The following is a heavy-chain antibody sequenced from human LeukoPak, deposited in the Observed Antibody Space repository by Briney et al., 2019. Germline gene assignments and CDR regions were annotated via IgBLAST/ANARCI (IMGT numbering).Heavy chain of an antibody. V-gene: IGHV4-59*01. Sequence: PSETLSLTCTVSGGSISSYYWSWIRQPPGKGLEWIGYIYYSENTNYNPSLKSRVTISVDTSKNQFSLKLSSVTAADTAMYYCARDKGEYYDSSGYLDYWGQGTLVTVSS. CDR1: GGSISSYY. J-gene: IGHJ4*02. D-gene: IGHD3-22*01. CDR2: IYYSENT. CDR3: ARDKGEYYDSSGYLDY.